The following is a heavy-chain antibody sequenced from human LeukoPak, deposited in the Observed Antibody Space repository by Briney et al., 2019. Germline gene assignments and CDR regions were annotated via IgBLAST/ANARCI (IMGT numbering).Heavy chain of an antibody. J-gene: IGHJ4*02. Sequence: GASVKVSCKASGGTFSSYAISWVRQAPGQGLEWMGGIIPIFGTANYAQKFQGRVTITTDESTSTAYMELSSLRSEDTAVYYCVGRDYYGSGRSKNFDYWGQGTLVTVSS. V-gene: IGHV1-69*05. CDR3: VGRDYYGSGRSKNFDY. D-gene: IGHD3-10*01. CDR1: GGTFSSYA. CDR2: IIPIFGTA.